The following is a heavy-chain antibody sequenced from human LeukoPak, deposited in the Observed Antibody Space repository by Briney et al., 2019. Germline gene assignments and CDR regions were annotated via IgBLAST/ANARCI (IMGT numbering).Heavy chain of an antibody. V-gene: IGHV4-34*01. CDR1: GGSFSGYY. J-gene: IGHJ4*02. Sequence: SETLSLTCAVYGGSFSGYYWSWIRQPPGKGLEWIGEINHSGSTNYNPSLKSRVTISVDTSKNQFSLKLTSVTAADTAVYYCARLPTDLLAFDYWGQGTLVTVSS. CDR3: ARLPTDLLAFDY. CDR2: INHSGST. D-gene: IGHD2-8*02.